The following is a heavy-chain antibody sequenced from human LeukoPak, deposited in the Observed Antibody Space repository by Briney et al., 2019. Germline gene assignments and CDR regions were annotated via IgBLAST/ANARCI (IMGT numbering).Heavy chain of an antibody. D-gene: IGHD5-12*01. Sequence: ASVKVSCKASGYTFTSYGISWVRQAPGQGLEWMGWISAYNGNTNYAQKLQGRVTMTTDTSTSTAYTELRSLRSDDTAVYYCARGIRRGYSGPMYYFDYWGQGTLVTVSS. J-gene: IGHJ4*02. V-gene: IGHV1-18*01. CDR2: ISAYNGNT. CDR3: ARGIRRGYSGPMYYFDY. CDR1: GYTFTSYG.